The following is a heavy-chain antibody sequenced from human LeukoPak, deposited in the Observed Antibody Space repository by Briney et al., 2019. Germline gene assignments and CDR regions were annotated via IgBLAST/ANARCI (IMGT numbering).Heavy chain of an antibody. D-gene: IGHD2-2*01. CDR3: AAQLPSDY. V-gene: IGHV1-8*02. CDR1: GYTFTGYY. J-gene: IGHJ4*02. CDR2: MNPNSGNT. Sequence: ASVKVSCKASGYTFTGYYMHWVRQAPGQGLEWMGWMNPNSGNTGYAQKFQGRLTMTRNTSISTAYMELSSLRSEDTAVYYCAAQLPSDYWGQGTLVTVSS.